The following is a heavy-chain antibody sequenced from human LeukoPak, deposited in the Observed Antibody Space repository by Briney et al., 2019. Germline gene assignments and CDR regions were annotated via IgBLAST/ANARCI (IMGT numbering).Heavy chain of an antibody. CDR2: TSYDGSNQ. Sequence: PGGSLRLSCAASGFSFSNYGMPWVRQAPGKGLEWVAMTSYDGSNQASVDSVKGRFTISRDNSKNTLFLQMISLRPEDTAIYYCAKDHEAWGYCRGGRCSVSWIDFWGQGTVVTVSP. CDR1: GFSFSNYG. CDR3: AKDHEAWGYCRGGRCSVSWIDF. J-gene: IGHJ4*02. V-gene: IGHV3-30*18. D-gene: IGHD2-15*01.